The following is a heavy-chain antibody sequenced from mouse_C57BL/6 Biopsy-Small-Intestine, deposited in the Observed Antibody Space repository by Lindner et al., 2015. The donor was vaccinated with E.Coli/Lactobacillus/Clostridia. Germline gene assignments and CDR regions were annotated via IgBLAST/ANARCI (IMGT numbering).Heavy chain of an antibody. Sequence: SVKVSCKASGGTFRSYAFSWVRQAPGQAPEWMGGIIPMTGIPNYARKFKGRVTMTADESTTTVDMELSDLRSEDTAIYYCAREVYYASSGYFSNWGQGTLVTVSS. J-gene: IGHJ4*01. D-gene: IGHD2-1*01. CDR2: IIPMTGIP. V-gene: IGHV1-81*01. CDR1: GGTFRSYA. CDR3: AREVYYASSGYFSN.